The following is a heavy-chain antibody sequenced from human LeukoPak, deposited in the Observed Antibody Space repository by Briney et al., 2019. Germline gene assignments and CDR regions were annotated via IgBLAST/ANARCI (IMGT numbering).Heavy chain of an antibody. D-gene: IGHD5-12*01. J-gene: IGHJ4*02. CDR2: IYYSGST. CDR1: GGSISSYY. Sequence: SETLSLTCTVSGGSISSYYWGWIRQPPGKGLEWIGSIYYSGSTYYNPSLKSRVTISVDTSKNQFSLKLSSVTAADTAVYYCARDQRGDSAYDFDYWGQGILVTVSS. CDR3: ARDQRGDSAYDFDY. V-gene: IGHV4-39*07.